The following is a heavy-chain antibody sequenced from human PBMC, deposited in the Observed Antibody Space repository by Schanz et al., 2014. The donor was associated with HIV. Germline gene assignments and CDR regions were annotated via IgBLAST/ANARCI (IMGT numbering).Heavy chain of an antibody. CDR2: IGSGGGRR. Sequence: VQLVESGGGVVQPGGSLRLSCGASGFIFSSYGMSWVRQAPRKGLEWVSLIGSGGGRRYYADSVKGRFTISRDNSKNTVYLQMNSLRAEDTAVYHCVKESSGTYTTHFDYWGQGALVSVSS. D-gene: IGHD1-26*01. CDR1: GFIFSSYG. J-gene: IGHJ4*02. CDR3: VKESSGTYTTHFDY. V-gene: IGHV3-23*04.